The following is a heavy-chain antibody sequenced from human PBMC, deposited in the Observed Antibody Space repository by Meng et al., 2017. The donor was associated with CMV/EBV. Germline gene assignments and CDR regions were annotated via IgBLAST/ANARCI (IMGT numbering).Heavy chain of an antibody. J-gene: IGHJ4*02. CDR1: GFTFSSYA. Sequence: GESLKISCAASGFTFSSYAMSWVRQAPGKGLEWVSAISGSGGRTYYADSVKGRFTISRDNSKNTLYLQMNSLRAEDTTVYYCVTPYYYDDSGYYFYSSPYFDNWGQGTLVTVSS. V-gene: IGHV3-23*01. CDR2: ISGSGGRT. D-gene: IGHD3-22*01. CDR3: VTPYYYDDSGYYFYSSPYFDN.